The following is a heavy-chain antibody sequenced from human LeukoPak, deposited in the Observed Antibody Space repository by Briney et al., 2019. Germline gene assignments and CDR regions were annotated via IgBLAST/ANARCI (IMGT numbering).Heavy chain of an antibody. CDR2: ISWNSGSI. J-gene: IGHJ4*02. CDR3: AKALGD. V-gene: IGHV3-9*01. Sequence: PGRSLRLSCAASGFTFADYAMHWVPQAPGKGLEWVSGISWNSGSIGYADSVKRRFTISRDNAKSSLYLQMNSLRAEDTALYYCAKALGDWGQGTLVTVSS. CDR1: GFTFADYA. D-gene: IGHD3-10*01.